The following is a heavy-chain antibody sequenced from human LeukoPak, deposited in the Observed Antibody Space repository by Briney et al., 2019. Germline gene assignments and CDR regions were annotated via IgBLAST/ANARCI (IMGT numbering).Heavy chain of an antibody. V-gene: IGHV4-4*07. Sequence: KTSETLSLTCDVSGGSVRSYWWGWVRQPAGKGLEWLGRIYSTGSTRFNPSLKSRLTLPIDTSTNQFSLKLTSVTAADTAVYFCARQGYTVSYYFLDYWSQGTLVTVSS. CDR3: ARQGYTVSYYFLDY. CDR1: GGSVRSYW. D-gene: IGHD1-26*01. J-gene: IGHJ4*02. CDR2: IYSTGST.